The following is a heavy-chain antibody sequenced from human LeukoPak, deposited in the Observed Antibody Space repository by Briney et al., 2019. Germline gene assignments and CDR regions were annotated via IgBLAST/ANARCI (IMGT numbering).Heavy chain of an antibody. V-gene: IGHV1-69*13. CDR2: IIPIFGTA. J-gene: IGHJ6*03. CDR1: GGTFSSYA. Sequence: SVKVSCKASGGTFSSYAISWVRQAPGQGPEWMGGIIPIFGTANYAQKFQGRVTITADESTSTAYMELSSLRSEDTAVYYCARDRERYDILTGYFNNYYYYMDVWGKGTTVTISS. CDR3: ARDRERYDILTGYFNNYYYYMDV. D-gene: IGHD3-9*01.